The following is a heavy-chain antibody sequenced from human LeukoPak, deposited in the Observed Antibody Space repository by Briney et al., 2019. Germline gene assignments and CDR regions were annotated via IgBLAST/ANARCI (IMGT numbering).Heavy chain of an antibody. V-gene: IGHV4-59*01. CDR3: ASSSVVAVAGLFDC. CDR2: IYYSGST. J-gene: IGHJ4*02. CDR1: GGSISSYY. Sequence: PSETLSLTCTVSGGSISSYYWSWIRQPPGKGLEWIGYIYYSGSTNYNPSLKSRVTISVDTSKNQFSLKLSSVTAADTAVYYCASSSVVAVAGLFDCWGQGTLVTVSS. D-gene: IGHD6-19*01.